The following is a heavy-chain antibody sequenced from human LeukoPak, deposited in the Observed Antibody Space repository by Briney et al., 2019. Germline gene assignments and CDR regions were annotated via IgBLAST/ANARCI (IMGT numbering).Heavy chain of an antibody. Sequence: SETLSLTCAVYGGSFSGYYWSWIRQPPGKGLEWIGEINHSGSTNYNPSLKSRVTISVDTSKNRFSLKLSSVTAADTAVYFCARGGRLLGKFDYWGQGTLVTVSS. CDR3: ARGGRLLGKFDY. CDR2: INHSGST. CDR1: GGSFSGYY. J-gene: IGHJ4*02. D-gene: IGHD3-22*01. V-gene: IGHV4-34*01.